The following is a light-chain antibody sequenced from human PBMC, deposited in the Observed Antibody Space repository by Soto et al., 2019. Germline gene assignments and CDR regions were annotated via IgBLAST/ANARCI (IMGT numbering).Light chain of an antibody. J-gene: IGKJ2*01. CDR1: QSVLYTSNNKNY. V-gene: IGKV4-1*01. Sequence: DTVMTQSPDSLAVALGERATINCKSSQSVLYTSNNKNYLAWYQQKPGQPPTLLISWAFIRESGVPDRFSGSGSGTDFTLTINSVQAEDVAVYYCQQYHSTPYTFGQGTKLEIK. CDR2: WAF. CDR3: QQYHSTPYT.